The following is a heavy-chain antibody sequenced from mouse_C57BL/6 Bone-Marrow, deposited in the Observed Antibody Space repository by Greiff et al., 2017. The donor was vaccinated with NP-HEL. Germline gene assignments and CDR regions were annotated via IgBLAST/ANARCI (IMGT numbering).Heavy chain of an antibody. Sequence: VQLQQPGAELVKPGASVKMSCKASGYTFTSYWITWVKQRPGQGLEWIGDIYPGSGSTNYNEKFKSKATLTVDTSASPAYMQLSSLTSEDAAVYYCARSPITGTRGYWGQGTTLTVSS. V-gene: IGHV1-55*01. J-gene: IGHJ2*01. D-gene: IGHD4-1*01. CDR2: IYPGSGST. CDR3: ARSPITGTRGY. CDR1: GYTFTSYW.